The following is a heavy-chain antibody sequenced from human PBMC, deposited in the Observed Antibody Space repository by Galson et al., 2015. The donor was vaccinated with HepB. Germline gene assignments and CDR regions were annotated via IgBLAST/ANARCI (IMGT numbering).Heavy chain of an antibody. J-gene: IGHJ4*02. CDR3: ASAGYSSGWRFDY. Sequence: SVKVSCKASGGSFDTYSINWVRQAPGQGLQWMGGITPLFGTTDYAQKFQGRVTIIADKSTSTVYMEMSSLRYEDTAMYYCASAGYSSGWRFDYWGQGTLVTVSS. V-gene: IGHV1-69*06. D-gene: IGHD6-19*01. CDR2: ITPLFGTT. CDR1: GGSFDTYS.